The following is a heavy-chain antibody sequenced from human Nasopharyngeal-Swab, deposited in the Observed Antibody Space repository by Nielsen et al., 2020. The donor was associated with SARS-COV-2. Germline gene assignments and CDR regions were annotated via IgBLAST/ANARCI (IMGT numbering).Heavy chain of an antibody. CDR2: IAHYASNE. Sequence: SLKISCAASGFTYGSHAMHWVRQAPGKGLEWVAFIAHYASNEYSGDSVKGRFSISRDSSKNTLYLQMDSLRGEDTAVYYCARDAPAHYGAFYWGRGTLVTVSS. V-gene: IGHV3-30*04. CDR3: ARDAPAHYGAFY. J-gene: IGHJ4*02. D-gene: IGHD4-17*01. CDR1: GFTYGSHA.